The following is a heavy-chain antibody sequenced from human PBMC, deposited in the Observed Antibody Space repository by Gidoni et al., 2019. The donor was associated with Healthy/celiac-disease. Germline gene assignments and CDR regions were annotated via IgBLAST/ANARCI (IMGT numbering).Heavy chain of an antibody. CDR1: GFTFSSYA. J-gene: IGHJ4*02. Sequence: EVQLLESGGGLVQPGGSLRLSCAASGFTFSSYAMSWVRQAPGKGLEWVSAISGSGGSTYYADSVKGRFTISRDNSKNTLYLQMNSLRAEDTAVYYCAKDRESPYGSGREVGYWGQGTLVTVSS. V-gene: IGHV3-23*01. D-gene: IGHD3-10*01. CDR2: ISGSGGST. CDR3: AKDRESPYGSGREVGY.